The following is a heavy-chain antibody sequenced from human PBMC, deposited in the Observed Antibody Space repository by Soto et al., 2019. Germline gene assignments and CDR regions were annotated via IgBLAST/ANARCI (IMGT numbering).Heavy chain of an antibody. J-gene: IGHJ4*02. Sequence: LRLSCAASGFTFGNYWMHWVRQAPGKGLEWVSRTTSDGTTTNYADSVKGRFTVSRDNAKNTLYLQMNSLRAEDTAMYYCARAEVDYWGPGTLVT. CDR1: GFTFGNYW. CDR3: ARAEVDY. CDR2: TTSDGTTT. V-gene: IGHV3-74*01.